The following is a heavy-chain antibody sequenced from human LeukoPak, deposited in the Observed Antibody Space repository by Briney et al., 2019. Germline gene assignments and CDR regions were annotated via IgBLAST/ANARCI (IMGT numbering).Heavy chain of an antibody. CDR1: GFTFNEYW. CDR2: INRDGGLT. Sequence: GGSLILSCAASGFTFNEYWMHWVRPAPGKGLAWVSHINRDGGLTNYADSVKGRFTISRDNARNTLYLQMNSLRADDTAIYFCAREEHRLAAAGTSAFDLGGQGTLVTVSP. D-gene: IGHD6-13*01. CDR3: AREEHRLAAAGTSAFDL. V-gene: IGHV3-74*01. J-gene: IGHJ3*01.